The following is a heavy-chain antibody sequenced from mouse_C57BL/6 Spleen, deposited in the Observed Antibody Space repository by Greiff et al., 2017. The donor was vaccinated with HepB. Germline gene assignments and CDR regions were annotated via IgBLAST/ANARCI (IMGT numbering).Heavy chain of an antibody. CDR1: GYAFSSSW. CDR2: IYPGDGDT. V-gene: IGHV1-82*01. Sequence: VQLQESGPELVKPGASVKISCKASGYAFSSSWMNWVKQRPGKGLEWIGRIYPGDGDTNYNGKFKGKATLTADKSSSTAYMQLSSLTSEDSAVYFCARSDSNYEGFAYWGQGTLVTVSA. J-gene: IGHJ3*01. CDR3: ARSDSNYEGFAY. D-gene: IGHD2-5*01.